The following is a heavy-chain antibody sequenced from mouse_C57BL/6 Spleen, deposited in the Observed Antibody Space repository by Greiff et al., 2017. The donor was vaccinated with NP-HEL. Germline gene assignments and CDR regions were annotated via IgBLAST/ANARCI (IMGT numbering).Heavy chain of an antibody. D-gene: IGHD4-1*01. CDR3: ARLAGTEYYFDY. V-gene: IGHV1-64*01. CDR1: GYTFTSYW. J-gene: IGHJ2*01. CDR2: IHPNSGST. Sequence: VKLQQPGAELVKPGASVKLSCKASGYTFTSYWMHWVKQRPGQGLEWIGMIHPNSGSTNYNEKFKSKATLTVDKSSSTAYMQLSSLTSEDSAVYYCARLAGTEYYFDYWGQGTTLTVSS.